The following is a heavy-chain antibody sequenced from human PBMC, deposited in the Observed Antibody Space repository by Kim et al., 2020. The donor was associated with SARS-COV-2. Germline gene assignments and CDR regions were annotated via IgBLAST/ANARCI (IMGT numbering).Heavy chain of an antibody. CDR3: ARDLVAARPRMRGYYGMDV. Sequence: ASVKVSCKASGYTFTSYGISWVRQAPGQGLEWMGWISAYNGNTNYAQKLQGRVTMTTDTSTSTAYMELRSLRSDDTAVYYCARDLVAARPRMRGYYGMDVWGQGTTVTVSS. J-gene: IGHJ6*02. CDR2: ISAYNGNT. V-gene: IGHV1-18*04. CDR1: GYTFTSYG. D-gene: IGHD6-6*01.